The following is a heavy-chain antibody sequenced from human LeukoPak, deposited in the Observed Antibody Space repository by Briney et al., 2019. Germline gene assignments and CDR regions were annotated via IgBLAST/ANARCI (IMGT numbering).Heavy chain of an antibody. CDR3: ARALYYYGSGSSRDRTYYFDY. CDR1: GFTFSSYW. Sequence: GGSLRLSCAASGFTFSSYWMHWVRQAPGKGLVWVSRINSDGSSTSYADSVKGRFTISRDNAKNTLYLQMNSLRAEDTAVYYCARALYYYGSGSSRDRTYYFDYWGQGTLVTVSS. D-gene: IGHD3-10*01. CDR2: INSDGSST. J-gene: IGHJ4*02. V-gene: IGHV3-74*01.